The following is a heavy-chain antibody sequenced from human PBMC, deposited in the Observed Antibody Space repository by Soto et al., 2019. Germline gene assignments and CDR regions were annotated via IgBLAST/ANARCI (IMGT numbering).Heavy chain of an antibody. CDR3: AKDRLPESFYYYYGMDV. J-gene: IGHJ6*02. Sequence: QVQLVESGGGVVQPGRSLRLSCAASGFTFSSYGMHWVRQAPGKGLEWVAVISYDGSNKYYADSVKGRFTISRDNSKNTLYLQMNSLRAEDTAVYYCAKDRLPESFYYYYGMDVWGQGTTVTVSS. CDR2: ISYDGSNK. V-gene: IGHV3-30*18. D-gene: IGHD3-16*02. CDR1: GFTFSSYG.